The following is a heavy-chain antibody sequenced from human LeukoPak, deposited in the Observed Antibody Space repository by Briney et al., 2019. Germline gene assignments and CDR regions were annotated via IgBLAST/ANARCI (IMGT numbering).Heavy chain of an antibody. D-gene: IGHD1-26*01. CDR2: ITSEAYHGTK. CDR1: GFNFGDFA. CDR3: GRALFVQVGLLYFVF. Sequence: GGSLRLSCTGSGFNFGDFAVNWVRQAQGKGLEWVSFITSEAYHGTKEYAGSVRGRFIISRDDIRSVAYLQMNSLQAEDTAVYYCGRALFVQVGLLYFVFWGQGTLVTVSS. J-gene: IGHJ4*02. V-gene: IGHV3-49*04.